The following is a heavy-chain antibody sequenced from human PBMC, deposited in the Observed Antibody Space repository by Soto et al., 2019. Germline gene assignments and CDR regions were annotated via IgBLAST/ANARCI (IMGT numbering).Heavy chain of an antibody. D-gene: IGHD6-19*01. CDR3: ARDYSSGYYYGLDV. CDR2: IIPIFGTA. V-gene: IGHV1-69*13. J-gene: IGHJ6*02. Sequence: GASVKVSCKASGGTFSSYAISWVRQAPGQGLEWMGGIIPIFGTANYAQKFQGRVTITADESTSTAYMELSSLRSEDTAVYYCARDYSSGYYYGLDVWGQGTTVTISS. CDR1: GGTFSSYA.